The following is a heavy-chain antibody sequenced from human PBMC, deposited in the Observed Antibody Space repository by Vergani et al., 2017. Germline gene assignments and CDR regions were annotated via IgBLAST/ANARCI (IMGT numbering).Heavy chain of an antibody. V-gene: IGHV3-23*01. CDR2: ISGSGVSA. CDR3: AKQYFVSGNYLFDY. J-gene: IGHJ4*02. D-gene: IGHD3-10*01. Sequence: EVQLLESGGGLVQPGGSLRLPCAASEFTFSNYAMNWVRQAPGKGLEWVSGISGSGVSAYYTDSVKGRFTISRDNSKNMLFLQMNNLRTEDTAIYYCAKQYFVSGNYLFDYWGKGTLVTVSS. CDR1: EFTFSNYA.